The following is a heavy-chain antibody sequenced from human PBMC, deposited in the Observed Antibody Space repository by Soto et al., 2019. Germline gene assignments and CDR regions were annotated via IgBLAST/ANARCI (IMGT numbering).Heavy chain of an antibody. CDR1: GYTFTSYG. Sequence: ASVKVSCKASGYTFTSYGISWVRQAPGQGLEWMGWISAYNGNTNYAQKLQGRVTMTTDTSTSTAYMELRSLRSDDTAVYYCAREPGAYDFWSGSNPNNAFDIWGQGTMVTVSS. D-gene: IGHD3-3*01. V-gene: IGHV1-18*01. J-gene: IGHJ3*02. CDR2: ISAYNGNT. CDR3: AREPGAYDFWSGSNPNNAFDI.